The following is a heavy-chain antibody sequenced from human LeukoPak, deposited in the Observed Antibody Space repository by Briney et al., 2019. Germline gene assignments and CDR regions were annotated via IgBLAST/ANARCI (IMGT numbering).Heavy chain of an antibody. Sequence: SETLSLTCTVSGGSISSGDYYWSWIRQPPGKGREWIGYIYYSGSTYYNPSLKSRVTISVDTSKNQFSLKLSSVTAADTAVYYCARGAYDSSGYYPDYWGQGTLVTVSS. J-gene: IGHJ4*02. CDR1: GGSISSGDYY. CDR2: IYYSGST. CDR3: ARGAYDSSGYYPDY. D-gene: IGHD3-22*01. V-gene: IGHV4-30-4*08.